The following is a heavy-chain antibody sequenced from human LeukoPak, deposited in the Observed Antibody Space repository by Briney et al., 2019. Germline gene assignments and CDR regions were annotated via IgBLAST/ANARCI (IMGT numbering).Heavy chain of an antibody. Sequence: ASVTVSCKASGYTFTGYYMHWVRQAPGQGLEWMGWINPNSGGTNYAQKFQGRVTMTRDTSISTAYMELSRLRSDDTAGYYCARLNRGMITFGGVIAPGDAFDIWGQGTMVTVSS. D-gene: IGHD3-16*02. J-gene: IGHJ3*02. V-gene: IGHV1-2*02. CDR2: INPNSGGT. CDR3: ARLNRGMITFGGVIAPGDAFDI. CDR1: GYTFTGYY.